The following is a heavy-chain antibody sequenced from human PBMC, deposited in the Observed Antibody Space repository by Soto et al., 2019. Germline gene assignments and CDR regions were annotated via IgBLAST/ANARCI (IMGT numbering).Heavy chain of an antibody. V-gene: IGHV4-34*01. D-gene: IGHD5-18*01. Sequence: SETLSLTCAVYGGSFSGYYWSWIRQPPGKGLEWIGEINHSGSTNYNPSLKSRVTISVDTSKNQFSLKLSSVTAADTAVYYCARVLRRDTAMVGYYYYGMDVWGQGTTVTVSS. CDR3: ARVLRRDTAMVGYYYYGMDV. CDR2: INHSGST. CDR1: GGSFSGYY. J-gene: IGHJ6*02.